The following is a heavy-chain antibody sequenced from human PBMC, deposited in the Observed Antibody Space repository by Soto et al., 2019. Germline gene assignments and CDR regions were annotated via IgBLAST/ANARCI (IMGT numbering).Heavy chain of an antibody. CDR2: INAGNGNT. V-gene: IGHV1-3*01. CDR3: ARDFIAVAGTGHFDY. Sequence: GASVKVSCKASGYTSTSYAMHWVRQAPGQRLEWMGWINAGNGNTKYSQKFQGRVTITRDTSASTAYMELSSLRSEDTAVYYCARDFIAVAGTGHFDYWGQGTLVTVSS. J-gene: IGHJ4*02. D-gene: IGHD6-19*01. CDR1: GYTSTSYA.